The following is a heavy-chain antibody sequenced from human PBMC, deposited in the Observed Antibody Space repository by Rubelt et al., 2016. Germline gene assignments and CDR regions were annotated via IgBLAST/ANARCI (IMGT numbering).Heavy chain of an antibody. J-gene: IGHJ4*02. CDR3: VRGTRSSGYDY. Sequence: QVRLVESGGDLVKPGGSLRLSCAASGFTFSHYYMTWIRQAPGKGLQWVSFISSTSDNTNHADSVKGRFTMSRDNAKNSLYLQMNSLRVEDTAVYYCVRGTRSSGYDYWGQGTLVTVSS. CDR2: ISSTSDNT. V-gene: IGHV3-11*05. D-gene: IGHD6-6*01. CDR1: GFTFSHYY.